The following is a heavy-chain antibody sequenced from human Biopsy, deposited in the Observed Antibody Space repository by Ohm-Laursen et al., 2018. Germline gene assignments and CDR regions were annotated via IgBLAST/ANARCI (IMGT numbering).Heavy chain of an antibody. J-gene: IGHJ4*02. Sequence: GTLSLTCTVSGGSISSDYWSWIRQTPGKGLEWIGYIYYSGSTNYNPSPKSRVTISVDTSKNQFSLRLTSVTAADTAVYYCARVGRAAPFDSWGQGTLVTVSS. CDR1: GGSISSDY. CDR2: IYYSGST. V-gene: IGHV4-59*08. D-gene: IGHD6-13*01. CDR3: ARVGRAAPFDS.